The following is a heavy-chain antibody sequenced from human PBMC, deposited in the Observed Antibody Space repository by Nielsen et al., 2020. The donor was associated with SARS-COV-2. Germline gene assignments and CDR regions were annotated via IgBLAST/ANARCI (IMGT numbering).Heavy chain of an antibody. CDR2: IKQDGSEK. CDR1: GFTFANHW. D-gene: IGHD3-10*01. CDR3: ARGSGMGV. V-gene: IGHV3-7*03. J-gene: IGHJ6*02. Sequence: GESLKISCAAPGFTFANHWTTWVRQAPGKGLEWVANIKQDGSEKYFVDSVQGRFTISRDNAKSSLFLQMNSLRADDTARYYCARGSGMGVWGQGTAVIVSS.